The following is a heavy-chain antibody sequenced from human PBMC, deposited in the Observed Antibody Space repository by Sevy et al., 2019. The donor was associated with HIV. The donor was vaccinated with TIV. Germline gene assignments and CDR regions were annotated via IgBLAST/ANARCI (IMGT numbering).Heavy chain of an antibody. CDR1: GFTFNNYW. Sequence: GGSLRLSCAASGFTFNNYWMSWVRQAPGRGLEWVANIKQDGSEKYNVDSVKGRFTISRDNAKNSMYLQMNSLRAEDTAVYYCAREREWWELVGHYFEYWGQGTLVTVSS. CDR3: AREREWWELVGHYFEY. V-gene: IGHV3-7*01. D-gene: IGHD2-15*01. CDR2: IKQDGSEK. J-gene: IGHJ4*02.